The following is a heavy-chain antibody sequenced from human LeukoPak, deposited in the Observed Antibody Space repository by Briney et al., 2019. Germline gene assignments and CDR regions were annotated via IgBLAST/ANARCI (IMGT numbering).Heavy chain of an antibody. CDR1: GFTFSSYW. CDR2: INSDGSST. J-gene: IGHJ5*02. D-gene: IGHD3-3*01. CDR3: TRDKGFWSGSSWFDP. Sequence: GGSLRLSCAASGFTFSSYWMHWVRQAPGKGLVWVSRINSDGSSTSYADSVKGRFTISRDNAKNTLYLQMNSLRGEDTAVYYCTRDKGFWSGSSWFDPWGQGTLVTVSS. V-gene: IGHV3-74*01.